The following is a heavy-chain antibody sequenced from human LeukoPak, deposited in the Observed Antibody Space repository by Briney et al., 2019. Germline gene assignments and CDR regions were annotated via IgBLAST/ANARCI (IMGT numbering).Heavy chain of an antibody. Sequence: ASVKVSCKASGYTFTSYGISWVRQAPGQGLEWMGWISAYNGNTNYAQKLQGRVTMTTDTSTSTAYMELRSLRSDDTAVYYCARGRYDILTGYQYYFDYWGQGTLVTVSS. CDR3: ARGRYDILTGYQYYFDY. CDR2: ISAYNGNT. CDR1: GYTFTSYG. D-gene: IGHD3-9*01. V-gene: IGHV1-18*01. J-gene: IGHJ4*02.